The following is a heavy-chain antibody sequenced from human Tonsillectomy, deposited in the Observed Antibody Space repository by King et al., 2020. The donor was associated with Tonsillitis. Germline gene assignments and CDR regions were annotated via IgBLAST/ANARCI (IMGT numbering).Heavy chain of an antibody. CDR3: ARLIAAAGTGVFDWFDP. CDR1: GGSISSSSYY. V-gene: IGHV4-39*01. CDR2: IYYSGSP. D-gene: IGHD6-13*01. Sequence: PLQESGPGLVKPSENLSLTCTVSGGSISSSSYYWGWIRQPPGKGLEWIGSIYYSGSPYYNPSLKSRLTISVDTSKNQFSLKLSSVTAADTAVYYCARLIAAAGTGVFDWFDPWGQGTLVTVSS. J-gene: IGHJ5*02.